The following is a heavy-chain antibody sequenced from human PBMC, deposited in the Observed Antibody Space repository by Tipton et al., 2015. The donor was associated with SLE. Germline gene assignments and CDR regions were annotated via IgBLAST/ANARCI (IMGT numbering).Heavy chain of an antibody. Sequence: SLRLSCAASGFTFSTYSINWVRQAPGKGLEWVANINQDGSEKHYVDSLKGRFTISRDNAKKSLYLQMNSLRAEDTAVYYCATDALTGQQLVHFDYWGQGTLVTVSS. V-gene: IGHV3-7*03. CDR3: ATDALTGQQLVHFDY. J-gene: IGHJ4*02. CDR1: GFTFSTYS. D-gene: IGHD6-13*01. CDR2: INQDGSEK.